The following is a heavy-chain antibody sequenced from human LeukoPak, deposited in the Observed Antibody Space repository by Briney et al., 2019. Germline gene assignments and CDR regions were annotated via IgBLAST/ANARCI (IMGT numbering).Heavy chain of an antibody. J-gene: IGHJ3*02. CDR1: GGSFSGYY. D-gene: IGHD6-19*01. Sequence: SETLSLTCAVYGGSFSGYYWSWIRQPPGKGLEWIGEINHSGSTNYNPSLKSRVTISVDTSKNQFSLKLSSVTAADTAVYYCASSVCSSGWCGAFDIWGQGTMVTVSS. CDR3: ASSVCSSGWCGAFDI. CDR2: INHSGST. V-gene: IGHV4-34*01.